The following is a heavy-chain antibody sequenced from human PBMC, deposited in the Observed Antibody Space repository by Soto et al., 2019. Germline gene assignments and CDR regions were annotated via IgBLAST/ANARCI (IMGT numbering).Heavy chain of an antibody. J-gene: IGHJ3*02. CDR1: GFTFSSYS. V-gene: IGHV3-21*01. Sequence: EVQLVESGGGLVKPGGSLRLSCAASGFTFSSYSMNWVRQAPGKGLEWVSSISSSSSYIYYADSVKGRFTISRDNAKNSLYLQMNSLRAEDTAVYYCARLHPYYDSSVGAFDIWGQGTMVTVSS. CDR3: ARLHPYYDSSVGAFDI. D-gene: IGHD3-22*01. CDR2: ISSSSSYI.